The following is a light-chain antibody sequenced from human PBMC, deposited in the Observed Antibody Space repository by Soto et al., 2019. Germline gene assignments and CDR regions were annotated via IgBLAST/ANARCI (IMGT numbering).Light chain of an antibody. CDR3: SSYTSSSTVV. V-gene: IGLV2-14*03. CDR2: DVS. J-gene: IGLJ2*01. CDR1: SSDVGGYNS. Sequence: QSALTQPASVSGSPGQSITISCTGTSSDVGGYNSVSWYQHHPGKAPKLMIYDVSNRPSGVSNCFSGSKSVNTASLTISGLQAEDEADYYCSSYTSSSTVVFGGGTKLTVL.